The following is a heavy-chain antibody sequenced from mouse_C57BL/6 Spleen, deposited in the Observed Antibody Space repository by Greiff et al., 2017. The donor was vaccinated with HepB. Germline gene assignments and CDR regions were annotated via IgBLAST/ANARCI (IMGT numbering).Heavy chain of an antibody. CDR2: IDPETGGT. CDR3: TREGTGTRVDY. J-gene: IGHJ2*01. CDR1: GYTFTDYE. Sequence: QVHVKQSGAELVRPGASVTLSCKASGYTFTDYEMHWVKQTPVHGLEWIGAIDPETGGTAYNQKFKGKAILTADKSSSTAYMELRSLTSEDSAVYYCTREGTGTRVDYWGQGPTLTVSS. D-gene: IGHD4-1*01. V-gene: IGHV1-15*01.